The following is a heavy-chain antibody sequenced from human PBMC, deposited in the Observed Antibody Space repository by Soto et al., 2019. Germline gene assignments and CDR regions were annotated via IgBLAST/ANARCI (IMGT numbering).Heavy chain of an antibody. CDR1: GGTFSSYA. Sequence: SVKVSCKASGGTFSSYAISWVRQAPGQGLEWMGGIIPIFGTANYAQKFQGRVTITADKSTSTAYMELSSLRSEDTAVYYCAREAGYRYGYAIAWFDPWGQGNLVTVSS. CDR3: AREAGYRYGYAIAWFDP. V-gene: IGHV1-69*06. D-gene: IGHD5-18*01. CDR2: IIPIFGTA. J-gene: IGHJ5*02.